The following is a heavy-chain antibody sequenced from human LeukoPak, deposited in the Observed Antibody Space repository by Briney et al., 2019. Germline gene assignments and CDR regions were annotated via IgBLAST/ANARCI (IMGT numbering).Heavy chain of an antibody. V-gene: IGHV3-53*01. CDR1: GFIVRSNY. Sequence: PGGALRLPCAASGFIVRSNYMSWVRQAPGEGVELVSVIYSGGATFYADAVKGRFTISRDDSKNTLYLQMNSLRAEDTAVYYCARGSHIGAAGILDNWGQGTLLTASS. D-gene: IGHD6-13*01. J-gene: IGHJ4*02. CDR3: ARGSHIGAAGILDN. CDR2: IYSGGAT.